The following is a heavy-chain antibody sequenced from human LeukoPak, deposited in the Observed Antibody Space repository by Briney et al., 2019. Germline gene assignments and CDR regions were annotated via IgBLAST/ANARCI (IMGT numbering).Heavy chain of an antibody. CDR2: INSDGSDK. CDR3: VRDRDGYNY. V-gene: IGHV3-74*01. CDR1: GFIFSNYV. D-gene: IGHD5-24*01. Sequence: GGSLRLSCAASGFIFSNYVTHWVRQAPGKGLVWVSRINSDGSDKRYADSVKGRFTISRDNARNTPYLQMSSLRAEDTAVYFCVRDRDGYNYWGQGTLVTVSS. J-gene: IGHJ4*02.